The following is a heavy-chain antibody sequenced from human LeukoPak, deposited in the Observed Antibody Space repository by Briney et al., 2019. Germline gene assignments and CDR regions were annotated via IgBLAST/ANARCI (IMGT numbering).Heavy chain of an antibody. CDR3: ARAADYAFDY. Sequence: SETLSLTCTVSGGSISSGGYYWSWIRQPPGKGLEWIGYIYYSGSTNYNPSLKSRVTISVDTSKNQFSLKLSSVTAADTAVYYCARAADYAFDYWGQGTLVTVSS. D-gene: IGHD4-17*01. J-gene: IGHJ4*02. V-gene: IGHV4-61*08. CDR1: GGSISSGGYY. CDR2: IYYSGST.